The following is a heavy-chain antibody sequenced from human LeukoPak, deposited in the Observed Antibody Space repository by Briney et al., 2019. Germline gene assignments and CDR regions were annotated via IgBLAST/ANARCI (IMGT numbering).Heavy chain of an antibody. Sequence: PGGSLRLSCAASGFTFSDHYMDWVRQAPGKGLEWVGRTKNKANSYTTEYAASVKGRFTISRDDSKNSLYLQMNSLKTEDTAVYYCARDRHCSSTSCLYYFDYWGQGTPVTVSS. V-gene: IGHV3-72*01. CDR2: TKNKANSYTT. D-gene: IGHD2-2*01. CDR1: GFTFSDHY. CDR3: ARDRHCSSTSCLYYFDY. J-gene: IGHJ4*02.